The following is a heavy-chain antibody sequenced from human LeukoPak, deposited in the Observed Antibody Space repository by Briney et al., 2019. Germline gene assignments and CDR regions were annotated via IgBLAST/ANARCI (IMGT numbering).Heavy chain of an antibody. CDR2: ISGSGATT. CDR3: AKDYAYYYGSGIGGFDY. J-gene: IGHJ4*02. Sequence: GGSLRLSCAASGFTFSSYSMSWVRQVPGKGLEWVSAISGSGATTYYADSVKGRFTISRDKSNNTLYLQMNSLRAEDTAVYYCAKDYAYYYGSGIGGFDYWGQGTLVTVSS. D-gene: IGHD3-10*01. CDR1: GFTFSSYS. V-gene: IGHV3-23*01.